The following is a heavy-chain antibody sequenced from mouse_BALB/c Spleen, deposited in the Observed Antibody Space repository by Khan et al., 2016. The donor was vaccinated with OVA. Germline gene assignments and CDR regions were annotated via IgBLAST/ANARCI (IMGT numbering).Heavy chain of an antibody. Sequence: QVQLQQSGAELMKPGASVKISCKATGYTFSSYWIEWVKQRPGHGLEWIGEILPGSGSNNYNEKLKGKATFNADTSSNTAYMQLSSLKAEDSAVDYCARGNYYGSSAWFGYWGQETLVTVS. D-gene: IGHD1-1*01. J-gene: IGHJ3*01. V-gene: IGHV1-9*01. CDR1: GYTFSSYW. CDR2: ILPGSGSN. CDR3: ARGNYYGSSAWFGY.